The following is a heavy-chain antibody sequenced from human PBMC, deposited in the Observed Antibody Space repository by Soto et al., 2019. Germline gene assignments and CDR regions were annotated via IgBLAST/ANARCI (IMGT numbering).Heavy chain of an antibody. CDR1: GFTFSSYA. D-gene: IGHD3-10*01. V-gene: IGHV3-23*01. CDR2: ISGSGGNT. CDR3: VKCDGSASYCYYFGS. Sequence: PGGSLRLSCAASGFTFSSYAMSWVRQAPGKGLEWVSAISGSGGNTYYADSVNDRFTISRDNSKNTVYLQMNSLRAEDTAVYYCVKCDGSASYCYYFGSWGQGTLVTVSS. J-gene: IGHJ4*02.